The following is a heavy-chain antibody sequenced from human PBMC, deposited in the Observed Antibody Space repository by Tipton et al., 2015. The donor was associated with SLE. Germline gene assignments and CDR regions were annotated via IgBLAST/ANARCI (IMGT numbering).Heavy chain of an antibody. V-gene: IGHV4-4*07. CDR2: VHSSGTT. D-gene: IGHD3-16*01. Sequence: TLSLTCSVSDGSISHYYWGWIRQPAGKGLEWIGRVHSSGTTLYNPSLNSRVTVSVDTSKKQFSLKLTSVIAADTALYYCARTNGGGATFFDYWGQGVLVTISS. CDR3: ARTNGGGATFFDY. J-gene: IGHJ4*02. CDR1: DGSISHYY.